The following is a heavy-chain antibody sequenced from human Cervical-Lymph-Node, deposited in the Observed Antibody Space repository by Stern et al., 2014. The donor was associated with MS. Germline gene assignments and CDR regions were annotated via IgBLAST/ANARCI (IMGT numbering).Heavy chain of an antibody. V-gene: IGHV1-69*01. J-gene: IGHJ4*02. CDR2: ISPIFGPA. CDR1: GGTFSTER. D-gene: IGHD5-12*01. CDR3: ARLGSGYDSSYLDF. Sequence: VQLVQSGSVAKKPGSSVKVSCKVSGGTFSTERISWVRQAPGQGLEWMGSISPIFGPADYARQFQDRVTIIADESTSEVHMELSSLRSEDTGVYYCARLGSGYDSSYLDFWGQGSLVTVSS.